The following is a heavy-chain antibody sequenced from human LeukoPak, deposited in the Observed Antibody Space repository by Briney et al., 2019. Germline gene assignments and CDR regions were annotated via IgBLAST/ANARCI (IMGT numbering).Heavy chain of an antibody. CDR3: AKWDLGIYRDVSGYAFEI. Sequence: SETLSLTCTVSGGSISRGSSYWNWIRQPAGKGLEWIGRVYSNGSPDYNPSLKSRVTISIDTSKNQFSLKLTSVTAADSAVYYCAKWDLGIYRDVSGYAFEIWGQGTMVTVSS. CDR1: GGSISRGSSY. D-gene: IGHD3-22*01. V-gene: IGHV4-61*02. J-gene: IGHJ3*02. CDR2: VYSNGSP.